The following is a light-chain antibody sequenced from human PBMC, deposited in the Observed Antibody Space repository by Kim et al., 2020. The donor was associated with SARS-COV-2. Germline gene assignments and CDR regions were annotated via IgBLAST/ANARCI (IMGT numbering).Light chain of an antibody. CDR3: QVWDSISDHWV. CDR1: NIGNKG. V-gene: IGLV3-21*04. J-gene: IGLJ3*02. CDR2: FDS. Sequence: SYELTQPPSVSVAPGKTARITCGGNNIGNKGVQWYQQKPGQAPVLVIYFDSDRPSGIPERFSGSNSGNTATLTISRVEDGDEAAYYCQVWDSISDHWVFG.